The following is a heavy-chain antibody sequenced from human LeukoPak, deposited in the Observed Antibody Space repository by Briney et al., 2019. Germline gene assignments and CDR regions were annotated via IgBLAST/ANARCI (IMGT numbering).Heavy chain of an antibody. J-gene: IGHJ4*02. D-gene: IGHD2-8*01. CDR3: ARIYCTNGVCYPDYYFDY. CDR1: GGSISSSSYY. V-gene: IGHV4-39*01. Sequence: SETLSLTCTVSGGSISSSSYYWGWIRQPPGKGLEWIVSIYYSGSTYYNPSLKSRVTISVDTSKNQFSLKLSSVTAADTAVYYCARIYCTNGVCYPDYYFDYWGQGTLVTVSS. CDR2: IYYSGST.